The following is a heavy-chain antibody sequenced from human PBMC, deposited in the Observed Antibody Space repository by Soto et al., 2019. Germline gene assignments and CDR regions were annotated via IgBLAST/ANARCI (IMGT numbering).Heavy chain of an antibody. CDR3: ARSPFDFWSGFADY. J-gene: IGHJ4*02. CDR1: GFTFSNYW. D-gene: IGHD3-3*01. Sequence: GSLRLSCAASGFTFSNYWMSWVRQVPGKGLEWVANINQDGSEKYNVDSIMGRFTISRDNAKNSLYLQMNSLRAEDTAVYYCARSPFDFWSGFADYWGQGTLVTVSS. V-gene: IGHV3-7*01. CDR2: INQDGSEK.